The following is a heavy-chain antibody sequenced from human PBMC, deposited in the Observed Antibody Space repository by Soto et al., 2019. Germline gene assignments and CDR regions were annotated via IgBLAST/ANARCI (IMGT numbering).Heavy chain of an antibody. V-gene: IGHV4-4*07. CDR2: IYTSGST. CDR1: GGSISSYY. CDR3: ATLYDFWSGYEAFDI. J-gene: IGHJ3*02. D-gene: IGHD3-3*01. Sequence: PSETLSLTCTVSGGSISSYYWSWIRQPAGKGLEWIGRIYTSGSTNYNPSLKSRVTMSVDTSKNQFSLKLGSVTAADTAVYYCATLYDFWSGYEAFDIWGQGTMVTVSS.